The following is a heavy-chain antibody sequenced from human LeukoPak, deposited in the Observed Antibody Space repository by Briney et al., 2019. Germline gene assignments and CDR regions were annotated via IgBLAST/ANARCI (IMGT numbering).Heavy chain of an antibody. V-gene: IGHV4-59*08. D-gene: IGHD5-12*01. Sequence: SETLSLTCTVSGGSISSYYWSWIRQPPGKGLEWIGYIYYSGSTNYNPSLKSRVTISVDTSKNQFSLKLSSVTAADTAVYYCAGSNFGYNGYAPNNWGQGTLVTVSS. CDR3: AGSNFGYNGYAPNN. CDR2: IYYSGST. J-gene: IGHJ4*02. CDR1: GGSISSYY.